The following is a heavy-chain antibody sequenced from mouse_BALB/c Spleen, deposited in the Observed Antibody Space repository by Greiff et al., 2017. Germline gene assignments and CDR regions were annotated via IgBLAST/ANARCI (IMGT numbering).Heavy chain of an antibody. J-gene: IGHJ1*01. CDR1: GFTFSSYT. V-gene: IGHV5-6-4*01. CDR2: ISSGSSYT. D-gene: IGHD1-1*01. Sequence: LQQSGGGLVKPGGSLKLSCAASGFTFSSYTMSWVRQTPGQRLEWVGTISSGSSYTYYPDSVKGRYTISRDNATNTLYLQMSSLTSEDTALYYCTSDVDYYAGSSPYWYFDVWGAGTTVTVSA. CDR3: TSDVDYYAGSSPYWYFDV.